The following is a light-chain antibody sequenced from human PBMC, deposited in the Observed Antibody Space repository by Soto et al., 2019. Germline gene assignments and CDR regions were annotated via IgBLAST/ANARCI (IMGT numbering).Light chain of an antibody. CDR2: WAS. CDR1: QRLLYSANNKNY. Sequence: DIVMTQSPDSLAVSLGERATVKCRSSQRLLYSANNKNYLAWYQQKPGQPPKLLIYWASTRESGVPDRFSGSGSGADFTLTISSLQAEDVAVYFCQQYYITPLTFGGGTKVDIK. J-gene: IGKJ4*01. V-gene: IGKV4-1*01. CDR3: QQYYITPLT.